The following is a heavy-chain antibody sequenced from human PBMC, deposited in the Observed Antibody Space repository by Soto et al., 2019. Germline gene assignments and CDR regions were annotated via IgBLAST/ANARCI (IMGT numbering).Heavy chain of an antibody. CDR3: ARDTTPSL. D-gene: IGHD1-1*01. Sequence: QVQLQESGPGLVKPSETLSLTCTVSGASISSYYWSWIRQPPGKGLEWIGYVYYSGSTNYNPSLKSRVTRSVDTSKNQFSLNLSSVPAANTAMYYCARDTTPSLWGQGSLVTVSS. CDR1: GASISSYY. V-gene: IGHV4-59*01. CDR2: VYYSGST. J-gene: IGHJ4*02.